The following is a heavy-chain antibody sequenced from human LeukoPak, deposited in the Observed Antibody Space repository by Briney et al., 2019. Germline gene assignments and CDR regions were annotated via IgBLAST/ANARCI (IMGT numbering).Heavy chain of an antibody. D-gene: IGHD3-22*01. J-gene: IGHJ4*02. CDR1: GGTFSSYG. CDR2: ISAYNGNT. V-gene: IGHV1-18*01. CDR3: AREGAHYYDSSGYYHSFDY. Sequence: ASVKVSCKASGGTFSSYGISWVRQAPGQGLEWMGWISAYNGNTNYAQKLQGRVTMTTDTSTSTAYMELRSLRSDDTAVYYCAREGAHYYDSSGYYHSFDYWGQGTLVTVSS.